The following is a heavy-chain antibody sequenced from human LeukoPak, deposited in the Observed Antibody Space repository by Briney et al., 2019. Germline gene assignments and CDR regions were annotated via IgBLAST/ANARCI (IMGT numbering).Heavy chain of an antibody. D-gene: IGHD5-18*01. V-gene: IGHV3-23*01. CDR3: AKDSASYGRFDY. Sequence: PGGSLRLSCAASGFTLTNYAMSWVRQAPGKGLEWVSVISGSGSSTYYADSVKGRFTISRDDPKNTLYLQMNSLRAEDTAVYFCAKDSASYGRFDYWGQGTLVTVSS. CDR2: ISGSGSST. CDR1: GFTLTNYA. J-gene: IGHJ4*02.